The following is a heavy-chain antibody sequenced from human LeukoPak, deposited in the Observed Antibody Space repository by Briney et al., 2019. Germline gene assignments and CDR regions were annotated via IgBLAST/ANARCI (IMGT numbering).Heavy chain of an antibody. D-gene: IGHD6-13*01. Sequence: DSVKGRFTISRDNSKNTLYLQMNSLRAEDTAVYYCAGHSSNWYACDYWGQGTLVTVSS. V-gene: IGHV3-33*03. CDR3: AGHSSNWYACDY. J-gene: IGHJ4*02.